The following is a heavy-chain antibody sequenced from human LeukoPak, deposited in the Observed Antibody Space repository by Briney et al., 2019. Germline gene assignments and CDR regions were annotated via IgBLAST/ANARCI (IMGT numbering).Heavy chain of an antibody. CDR1: GASISDSDFF. CDR2: IYYSGTT. Sequence: SETLSLTCTVSGASISDSDFFWAWVRQPPGKGLEWIGNIYYSGTTYYNPSLKSRVSVSMDTSKKQFSLKLRSMTAADTAVYYCARANLGYCSSTSCNGAFDIWGQGTMVTVSS. V-gene: IGHV4-39*01. J-gene: IGHJ3*02. CDR3: ARANLGYCSSTSCNGAFDI. D-gene: IGHD2-2*01.